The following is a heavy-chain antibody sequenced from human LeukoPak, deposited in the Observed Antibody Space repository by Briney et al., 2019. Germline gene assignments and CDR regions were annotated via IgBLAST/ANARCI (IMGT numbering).Heavy chain of an antibody. Sequence: GGSLRLSCAASGFTVSSNYMSWVRQAPGKGLEWVSVIYAGGTTYYADSVKGRFTISRDNSKNTVYLQINSLSAEDTAIYHCARETLAGFDYWGQGTLVTVSS. CDR3: ARETLAGFDY. CDR2: IYAGGTT. CDR1: GFTVSSNY. D-gene: IGHD6-19*01. V-gene: IGHV3-53*01. J-gene: IGHJ4*02.